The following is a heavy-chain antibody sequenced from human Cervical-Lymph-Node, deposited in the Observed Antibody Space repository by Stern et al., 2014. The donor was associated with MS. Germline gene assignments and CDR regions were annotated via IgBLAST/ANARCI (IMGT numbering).Heavy chain of an antibody. J-gene: IGHJ4*02. V-gene: IGHV1-69*02. D-gene: IGHD6-25*01. CDR3: ASALGAAGYGH. CDR2: ILPIVSIQ. Sequence: QVQLAQSGAEVKKPWSSVKLSCAFSGDSFYSYNISWVRQAPGQGLEWLGRILPIVSIQNYAQKFQGRVTISADRSTSTVYVALGSLKSEDTAKYCCASALGAAGYGHWGQGTLVSVSS. CDR1: GDSFYSYN.